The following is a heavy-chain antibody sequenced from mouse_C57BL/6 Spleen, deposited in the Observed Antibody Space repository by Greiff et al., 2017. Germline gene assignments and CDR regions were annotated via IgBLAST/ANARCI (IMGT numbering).Heavy chain of an antibody. CDR1: GYTFTDHT. CDR2: IYPRDGST. Sequence: QVQLQQSDAELVKPGASVKISCKVSGYTFTDHTIHWMKQRPEQGLEWLGYIYPRDGSTKYNEKFKGKATLTADKSSSPAYMQLNSLTSEDSAVYFCARQNYYGSSSAWFAYWGQGTMVTVSA. J-gene: IGHJ3*01. V-gene: IGHV1-78*01. D-gene: IGHD1-1*01. CDR3: ARQNYYGSSSAWFAY.